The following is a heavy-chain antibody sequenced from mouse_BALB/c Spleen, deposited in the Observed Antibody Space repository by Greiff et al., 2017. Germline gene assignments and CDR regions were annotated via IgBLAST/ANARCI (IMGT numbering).Heavy chain of an antibody. Sequence: EVKLMESGGGLVKPGGSLKLSCAASGFTFSSYAMSWVRQTPEKRLEWVASISSGGSTYYPDSVKGRFTISRDNARNILYLQMSSLRSEDTAMYYCARGSTMITYYAMDYWGQGTSVTVSS. D-gene: IGHD2-4*01. CDR2: ISSGGST. CDR1: GFTFSSYA. V-gene: IGHV5-6-5*01. CDR3: ARGSTMITYYAMDY. J-gene: IGHJ4*01.